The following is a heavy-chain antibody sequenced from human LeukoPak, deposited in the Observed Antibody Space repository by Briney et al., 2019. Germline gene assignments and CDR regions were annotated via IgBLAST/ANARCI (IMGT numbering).Heavy chain of an antibody. J-gene: IGHJ4*02. CDR3: AKAMTTVTPFDY. D-gene: IGHD4-17*01. Sequence: PGGSLRLSRAASGFIFSSSGMHWVRQAPGKGLEWVAFIRYDGSYNYYADSVKGRFTISRDSSKKTLYLQMNSLRVEDTAVYYCAKAMTTVTPFDYWGQGTLVTVSS. CDR2: IRYDGSYN. V-gene: IGHV3-30*02. CDR1: GFIFSSSG.